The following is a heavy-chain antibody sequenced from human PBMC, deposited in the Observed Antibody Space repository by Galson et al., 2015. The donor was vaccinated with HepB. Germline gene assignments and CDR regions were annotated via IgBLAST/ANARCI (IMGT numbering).Heavy chain of an antibody. CDR1: GFTFSSYS. V-gene: IGHV3-21*01. CDR3: ARDPAYDYGDYPSGDFDY. D-gene: IGHD4-17*01. Sequence: SLRLSCAASGFTFSSYSMNWVRQAPGKGLEWVSSISSSSSYIYYADSVKGRFTISRDNAKNSLYLQMNSLRAEDTAVYYCARDPAYDYGDYPSGDFDYWGQGTLVTVSS. CDR2: ISSSSSYI. J-gene: IGHJ4*02.